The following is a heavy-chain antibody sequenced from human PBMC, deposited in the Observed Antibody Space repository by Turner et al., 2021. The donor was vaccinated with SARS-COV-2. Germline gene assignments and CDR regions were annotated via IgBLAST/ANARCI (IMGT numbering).Heavy chain of an antibody. D-gene: IGHD4-17*01. CDR2: IKSKSDGGTT. Sequence: EVQLVESGGGLVKPGGSLTLSCAASGLTFNNAWMNWVRQAPGKGLEWVGRIKSKSDGGTTDYAAPVKGRFTVSRDDSKNTLYLQMNSLKIEDTAIYYCSTDIGEYGEGCWGQGTLVTVSS. CDR3: STDIGEYGEGC. V-gene: IGHV3-15*01. J-gene: IGHJ4*02. CDR1: GLTFNNAW.